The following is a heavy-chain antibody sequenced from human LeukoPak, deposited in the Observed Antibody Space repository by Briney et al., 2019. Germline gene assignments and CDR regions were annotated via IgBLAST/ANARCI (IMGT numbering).Heavy chain of an antibody. J-gene: IGHJ4*02. D-gene: IGHD5-18*01. CDR3: ARGRVDTATFDY. CDR1: GGAFSSYA. Sequence: SVKVSCKASGGAFSSYAISWVRQAPGQGLEWMGRIIPILGIANYAQKFQGRVTITADKSTSTAYMELSSLRSEDAAVYYCARGRVDTATFDYWGQGTLVTVSS. V-gene: IGHV1-69*04. CDR2: IIPILGIA.